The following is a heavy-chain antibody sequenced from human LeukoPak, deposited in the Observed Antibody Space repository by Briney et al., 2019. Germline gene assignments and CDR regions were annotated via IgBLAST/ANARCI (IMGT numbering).Heavy chain of an antibody. CDR1: GFTFNNYG. V-gene: IGHV3-30*18. D-gene: IGHD3-10*01. Sequence: GGSLRLSCAASGFTFNNYGMHWVRQAPGKGLEWVAVISYDGSKKYYADSVKGRFTFSRGNSKNTLHLQMDSLRPEDTAVYYCAKAGLWFGEPSNYFDYWGQGTLVTVSS. CDR2: ISYDGSKK. CDR3: AKAGLWFGEPSNYFDY. J-gene: IGHJ4*02.